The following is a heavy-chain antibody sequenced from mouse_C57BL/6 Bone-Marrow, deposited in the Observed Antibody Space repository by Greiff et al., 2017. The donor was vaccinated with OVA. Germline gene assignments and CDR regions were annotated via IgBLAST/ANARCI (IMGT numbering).Heavy chain of an antibody. CDR2: IDPENGDT. CDR1: GFNIKDDY. V-gene: IGHV14-4*01. J-gene: IGHJ3*01. CDR3: TARWFAY. Sequence: VQLQQSGAELVRPGASVKLSCTASGFNIKDDYMHWVKQRPEQGLEWIGWIDPENGDTEYASKFQGKATIPADTSSNTASLQLISLTSEDTSVYYCTARWFAYWGPGTLVTVSA.